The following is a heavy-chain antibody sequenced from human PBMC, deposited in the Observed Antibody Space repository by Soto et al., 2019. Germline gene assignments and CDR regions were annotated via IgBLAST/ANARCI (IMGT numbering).Heavy chain of an antibody. CDR1: GYTFTGHY. CDR2: IGPKNGDT. Sequence: QVQLVQSGAEVKKSGASVKVSCKASGYTFTGHYIHWVRQAPGQGPEWMGEIGPKNGDTKYARKFQGRVTMTRDTSITTVYMELSNLSPDDTAVYYCGRGRSGELVVFYWGQGTLVTVYS. CDR3: GRGRSGELVVFY. V-gene: IGHV1-2*02. D-gene: IGHD1-26*01. J-gene: IGHJ4*02.